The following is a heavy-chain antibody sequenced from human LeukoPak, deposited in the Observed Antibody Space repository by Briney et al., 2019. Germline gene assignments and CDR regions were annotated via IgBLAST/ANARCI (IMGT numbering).Heavy chain of an antibody. J-gene: IGHJ4*02. CDR1: GGSFSGYY. Sequence: PSETLSLTCAVYGGSFSGYYWSWIRQPPGKGLEWIGEINHSGSTNYNPSLKSRVTISVDTSKNQFSLQLNSVTPEDTAVYYCVRLVGGDIDYWGQGTLVTVSS. CDR3: VRLVGGDIDY. V-gene: IGHV4-34*01. CDR2: INHSGST. D-gene: IGHD5-12*01.